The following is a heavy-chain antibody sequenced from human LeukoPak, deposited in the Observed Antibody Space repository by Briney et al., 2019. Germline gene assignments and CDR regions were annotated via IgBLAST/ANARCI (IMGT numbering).Heavy chain of an antibody. Sequence: GASVKVSCKASGYTFTDSYIHWMRQAPGQGLEWVGWINPNNGGTYFPQKFQDRVTLTTDTSITTAYMELTRLRSDDTAVYYCAKPSGNHPRVDLQYWGPGTLVAVSS. J-gene: IGHJ4*02. D-gene: IGHD1-14*01. V-gene: IGHV1-2*02. CDR2: INPNNGGT. CDR1: GYTFTDSY. CDR3: AKPSGNHPRVDLQY.